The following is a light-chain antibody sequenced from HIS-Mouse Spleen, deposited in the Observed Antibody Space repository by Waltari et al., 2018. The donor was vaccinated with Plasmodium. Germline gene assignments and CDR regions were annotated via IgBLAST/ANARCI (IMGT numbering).Light chain of an antibody. Sequence: QSALTQPASVSGSPGQSINISSPGTSSDVGRYNLVSWYPQHPGKAPKLMIYEGSKRPSGVSNRFSGSKSGNTASLTISGLQAEDEADYYCCSYAGSSTFVVFGGGTKLTVL. CDR1: SSDVGRYNL. V-gene: IGLV2-23*03. CDR3: CSYAGSSTFVV. J-gene: IGLJ2*01. CDR2: EGS.